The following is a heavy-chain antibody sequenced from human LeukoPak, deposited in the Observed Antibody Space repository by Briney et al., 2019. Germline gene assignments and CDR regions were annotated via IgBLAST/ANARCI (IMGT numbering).Heavy chain of an antibody. CDR3: AADGGLLLNS. Sequence: GASVTVSCKVSGYTLTELSMHWVRQAPGKGLEWMGGFYPEDGKPIYAQKFQGRVTMNEDTSTDTTYMELSSLRSEDTAVYYCAADGGLLLNSWGQGTLVTVSS. CDR1: GYTLTELS. V-gene: IGHV1-24*01. J-gene: IGHJ4*02. D-gene: IGHD3-22*01. CDR2: FYPEDGKP.